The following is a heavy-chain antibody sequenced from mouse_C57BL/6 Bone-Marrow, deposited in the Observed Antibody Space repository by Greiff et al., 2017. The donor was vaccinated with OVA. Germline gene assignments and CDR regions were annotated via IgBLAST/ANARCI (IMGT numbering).Heavy chain of an antibody. V-gene: IGHV5-6*01. CDR3: ARHLLWYNVGFDY. CDR1: GFTFSSYG. J-gene: IGHJ2*01. CDR2: ISSGGSYT. D-gene: IGHD2-1*01. Sequence: EVNVVESGGDLVKPGGSLKLSCAASGFTFSSYGMSWVRQTPDKRLEWVATISSGGSYTYYPDSVKGRFTISRDNAKNTLYLQMSSLKSEDTAMYYCARHLLWYNVGFDYWGQGTTLTVSS.